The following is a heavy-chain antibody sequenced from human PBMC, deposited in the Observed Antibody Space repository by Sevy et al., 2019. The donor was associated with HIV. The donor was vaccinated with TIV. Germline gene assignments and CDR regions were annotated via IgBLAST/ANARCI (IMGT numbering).Heavy chain of an antibody. CDR1: GGSISNYY. J-gene: IGHJ5*02. CDR2: VDYSGST. D-gene: IGHD2-2*01. V-gene: IGHV4-59*12. CDR3: ARSGYCSSTTCSVGHWLDP. Sequence: SETLSLTCTVSGGSISNYYWSWIRQSPGKGLEWIGYVDYSGSTNYDSSFKSRVTISVDSSKNQFSLKVTSVTAAHTAVYYCARSGYCSSTTCSVGHWLDPWGQGTLVTVSS.